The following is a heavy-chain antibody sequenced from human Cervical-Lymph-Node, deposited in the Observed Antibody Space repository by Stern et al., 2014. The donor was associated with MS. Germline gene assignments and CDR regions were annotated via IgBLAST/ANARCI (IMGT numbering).Heavy chain of an antibody. Sequence: EVQLVESGGGLVQPGGSLKLSCAASGILFSGASMHWVRPPSGKGLEWIGRIRSKTNAYTATYTASVKGRFTISRDDSKNTAYLHMNSLKTEDTAVYYCVSDGSGWRNWGQGTLVTVSS. V-gene: IGHV3-73*01. CDR1: GILFSGAS. J-gene: IGHJ4*02. D-gene: IGHD3-10*01. CDR3: VSDGSGWRN. CDR2: IRSKTNAYTA.